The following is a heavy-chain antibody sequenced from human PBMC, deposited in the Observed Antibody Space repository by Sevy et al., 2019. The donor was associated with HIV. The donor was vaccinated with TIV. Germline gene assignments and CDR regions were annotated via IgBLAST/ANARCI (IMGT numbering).Heavy chain of an antibody. V-gene: IGHV4-30-4*01. D-gene: IGHD3-10*01. CDR2: IYYSGST. J-gene: IGHJ6*02. Sequence: SETLSLTCTVSGGSISSGDYYWSWIRRPPGKGLEWIGYIYYSGSTYYNPSLKSRVTISVDTSKNQFSLKLSSVTAADTAVYYCARYRSSGSYYPRHGMDVWGQGTTVTVSS. CDR3: ARYRSSGSYYPRHGMDV. CDR1: GGSISSGDYY.